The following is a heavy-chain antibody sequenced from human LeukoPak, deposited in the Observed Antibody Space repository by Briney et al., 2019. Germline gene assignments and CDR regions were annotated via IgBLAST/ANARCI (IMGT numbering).Heavy chain of an antibody. CDR3: AKDMGGPITMVRGVTYYYYYGMDV. D-gene: IGHD3-10*01. CDR1: GFTFDDYA. Sequence: GRSLRLSCAASGFTFDDYAMHWVRQAPGKGLEWVSGISWNSGSIGYADSVKGRFTISRDNSKNSLYLQMNSLRTEDTALYYCAKDMGGPITMVRGVTYYYYYGMDVWGQGTTVTVSS. J-gene: IGHJ6*02. V-gene: IGHV3-9*01. CDR2: ISWNSGSI.